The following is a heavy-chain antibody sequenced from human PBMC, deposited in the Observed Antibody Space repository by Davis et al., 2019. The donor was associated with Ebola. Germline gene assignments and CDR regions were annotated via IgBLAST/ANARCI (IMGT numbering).Heavy chain of an antibody. D-gene: IGHD6-13*01. V-gene: IGHV5-51*01. Sequence: GESLKISCKGSGYSFISYWIGWVRQMPGKGLEWMGIIYPGDSDTRYSPSFQGQVTISADKSISTAYLQWSSLKASDTAMYYCARRILQGYSSSWYDVWGKGTTVTVSS. CDR1: GYSFISYW. J-gene: IGHJ6*04. CDR2: IYPGDSDT. CDR3: ARRILQGYSSSWYDV.